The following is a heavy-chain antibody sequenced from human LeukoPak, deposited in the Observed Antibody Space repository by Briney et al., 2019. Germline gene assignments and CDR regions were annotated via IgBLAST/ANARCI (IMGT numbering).Heavy chain of an antibody. J-gene: IGHJ4*02. Sequence: SYDGSNKYYADSVKGRFTISRDNSKNTLYLQMNSLRAEDTAVYYCAKGKHYYDSSGHHYWGQGTLVTVSS. D-gene: IGHD3-22*01. V-gene: IGHV3-30*18. CDR2: SYDGSNK. CDR3: AKGKHYYDSSGHHY.